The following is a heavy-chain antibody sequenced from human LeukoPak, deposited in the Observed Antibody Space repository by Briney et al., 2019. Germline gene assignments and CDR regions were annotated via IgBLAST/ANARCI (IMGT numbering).Heavy chain of an antibody. CDR1: GGSISSYY. J-gene: IGHJ3*02. V-gene: IGHV4-59*01. Sequence: SETLSLTCTVSGGSISSYYWSWIRQPPGKGLEWIGYIYYSGSTNYNPSLKSRVTISLDTSKNQFSLKLNSVTAADTAVYYCARARGTSIHASIHAFDIWGQGTMVTVSS. CDR2: IYYSGST. CDR3: ARARGTSIHASIHAFDI. D-gene: IGHD2-2*01.